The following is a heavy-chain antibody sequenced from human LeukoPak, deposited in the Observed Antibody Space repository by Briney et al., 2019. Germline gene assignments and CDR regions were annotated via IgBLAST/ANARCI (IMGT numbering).Heavy chain of an antibody. Sequence: ASVRVSSKASGYTFTSYYIDWVRQAPGQGREWMGVINPSGGSTRYAQKFQGRVNMTGAPSPRTVYMELSSLTSDDTAVYYCARGTTDAYWGQGTPVTVSS. CDR3: ARGTTDAY. J-gene: IGHJ4*02. V-gene: IGHV1-46*01. CDR2: INPSGGST. D-gene: IGHD1-1*01. CDR1: GYTFTSYY.